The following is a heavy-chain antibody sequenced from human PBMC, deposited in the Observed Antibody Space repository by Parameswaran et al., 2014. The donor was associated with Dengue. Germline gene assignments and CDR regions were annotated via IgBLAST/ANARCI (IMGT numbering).Heavy chain of an antibody. CDR2: ISTDRSKI. D-gene: IGHD3-9*01. J-gene: IGHJ6*02. Sequence: WIRQPPGKGLEWVSSISTDRSKIYYGDSVKGRFTISRDNAKTSLYLQMDSLRLDDTAVYYCAGHYDMLSGGYSVGYYYYGLDVWGQGTTVTVSS. CDR3: AGHYDMLSGGYSVGYYYYGLDV. V-gene: IGHV3-21*01.